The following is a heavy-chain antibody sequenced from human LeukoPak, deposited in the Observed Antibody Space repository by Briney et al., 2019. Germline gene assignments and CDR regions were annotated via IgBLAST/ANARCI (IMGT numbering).Heavy chain of an antibody. Sequence: PGGSLRLSFATPGFTFSDYYMSWIRQAPGKGLEWGSYISNGAGTIYYADSVKGRFTISRDNAKNSLFLQMDSLRVEDTAVYYCARLSSGYYQQLATFDYWGQGILVTVSS. CDR1: GFTFSDYY. V-gene: IGHV3-11*04. CDR3: ARLSSGYYQQLATFDY. CDR2: ISNGAGTI. J-gene: IGHJ4*02. D-gene: IGHD3-22*01.